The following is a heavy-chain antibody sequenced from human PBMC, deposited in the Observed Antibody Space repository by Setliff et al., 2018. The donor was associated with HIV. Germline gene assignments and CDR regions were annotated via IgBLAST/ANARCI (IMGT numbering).Heavy chain of an antibody. Sequence: SETLSLTCTVSGGSVSSGSYYWSWIRQPPGKGLEWIGYIYYSGSTNYNPSLKSRVTISVDTSKNQFSLKLSSVIAADTAVYYCARIFGDQGYYYSMDVWGQGTTVTVSS. CDR3: ARIFGDQGYYYSMDV. CDR2: IYYSGST. D-gene: IGHD3-3*01. V-gene: IGHV4-61*01. CDR1: GGSVSSGSYY. J-gene: IGHJ6*02.